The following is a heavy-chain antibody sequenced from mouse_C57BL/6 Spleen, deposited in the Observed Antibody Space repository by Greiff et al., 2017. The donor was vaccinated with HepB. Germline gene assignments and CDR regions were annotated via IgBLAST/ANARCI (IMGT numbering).Heavy chain of an antibody. CDR1: GFTFSSYA. CDR3: ARDSSGSLDY. V-gene: IGHV5-4*01. CDR2: ISDGGSYT. Sequence: EVMLVESGGGLVKPGGSLKLSCAASGFTFSSYAMSWVRQTPEKRLEWVATISDGGSYTYYPDNVKGRFTISRDNAKNNLYLQMSHLKSEDTAMYYCARDSSGSLDYWGQGPTLTVSS. J-gene: IGHJ2*01. D-gene: IGHD3-2*02.